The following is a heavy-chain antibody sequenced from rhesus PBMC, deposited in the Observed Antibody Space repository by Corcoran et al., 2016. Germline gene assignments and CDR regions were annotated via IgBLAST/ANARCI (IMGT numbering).Heavy chain of an antibody. CDR2: INYSEST. CDR1: GGSISSGSYY. J-gene: IGHJ4*01. V-gene: IGHV4-122*02. CDR3: ARGGGMNPFDY. Sequence: QVQLQESGPGLVKPSETLSLTCAVSGGSISSGSYYWSWIRQPPGKGLDWIWYINYSESTSYNPSLKSRVTISRDTSKNQFCLMLSSVTAADTAVYYCARGGGMNPFDYWGQGVLVTVSS. D-gene: IGHD6-13*01.